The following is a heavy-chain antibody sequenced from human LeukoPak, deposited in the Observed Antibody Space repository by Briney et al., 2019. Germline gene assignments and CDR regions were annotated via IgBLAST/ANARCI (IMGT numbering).Heavy chain of an antibody. J-gene: IGHJ4*02. Sequence: YPSETLSLTCTVSGGSISSTSYYWGWIRQPPGKGLEWIGSIYYNGSTYYNPSPKSRVTISVDTSKNQFSLSLSSVTAADTSVYHCARHSGIGMAQLYFDYWGQGTLVTVSS. CDR1: GGSISSTSYY. V-gene: IGHV4-39*01. CDR2: IYYNGST. CDR3: ARHSGIGMAQLYFDY. D-gene: IGHD1-26*01.